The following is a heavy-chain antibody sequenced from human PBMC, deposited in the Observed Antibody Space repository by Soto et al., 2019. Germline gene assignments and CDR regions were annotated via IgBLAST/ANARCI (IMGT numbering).Heavy chain of an antibody. CDR2: IYYSGST. D-gene: IGHD6-19*01. J-gene: IGHJ5*02. CDR1: GGSISGYY. V-gene: IGHV4-59*01. CDR3: ARVAKQWLVSGSWFDP. Sequence: QVQLQESGPGLVKPSETLSLTCTVSGGSISGYYWSWIRQPPGKGLEWIGYIYYSGSTNYNPSLKSRVTISVDTSKNQFSLKLSSVTAADTAVYYCARVAKQWLVSGSWFDPWGQGTLVTVSS.